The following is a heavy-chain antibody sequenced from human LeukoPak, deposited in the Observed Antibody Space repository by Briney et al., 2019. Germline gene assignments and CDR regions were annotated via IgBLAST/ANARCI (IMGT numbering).Heavy chain of an antibody. CDR2: ISGSGGST. Sequence: GGSLRLSCAASGFTFSSYAMSWVRQAPGKGLEWVSAISGSGGSTYYADSVKGRFTISRDNSKNTLYLQMNSLRAEDTAVYYCARDQRSSGWLSSFDYWGQGTLVTVSS. CDR1: GFTFSSYA. J-gene: IGHJ4*02. D-gene: IGHD6-19*01. V-gene: IGHV3-23*01. CDR3: ARDQRSSGWLSSFDY.